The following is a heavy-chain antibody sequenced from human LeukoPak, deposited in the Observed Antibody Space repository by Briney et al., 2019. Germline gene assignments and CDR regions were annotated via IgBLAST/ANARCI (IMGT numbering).Heavy chain of an antibody. J-gene: IGHJ3*02. Sequence: SETLSLTCTVSGGSISSSSYYWGWLRQPPGKGLEWIGSIYYSGSTYYNPSLKSRVTISVDPSKNQFSLKLSSVTAADTAVYYCARREVRGSYDAFDIWGQGTMVTVSS. CDR1: GGSISSSSYY. CDR3: ARREVRGSYDAFDI. V-gene: IGHV4-39*01. D-gene: IGHD1-26*01. CDR2: IYYSGST.